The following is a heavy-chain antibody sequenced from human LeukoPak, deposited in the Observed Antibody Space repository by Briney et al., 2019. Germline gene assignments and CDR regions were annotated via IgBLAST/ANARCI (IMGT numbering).Heavy chain of an antibody. CDR1: GGPINSVF. J-gene: IGHJ4*02. D-gene: IGHD3-22*01. V-gene: IGHV4-59*01. CDR2: VFADGNT. CDR3: ATATGDSTGYHRY. Sequence: SETLSLTCTVSGGPINSVFWSWIRQPPGKGLEWVGYVFADGNTRYNPSLNGRCTILAATAKNQFSLKVTSVTAADTAIYYCATATGDSTGYHRYWGQGTLVTVSS.